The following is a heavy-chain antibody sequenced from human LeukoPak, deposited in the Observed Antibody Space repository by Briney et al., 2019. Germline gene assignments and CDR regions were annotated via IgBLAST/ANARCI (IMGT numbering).Heavy chain of an antibody. CDR1: GGSISSYY. CDR3: ARVGDSSGWYSPRWFDP. V-gene: IGHV4-4*07. D-gene: IGHD6-19*01. Sequence: SETLSLTCTVSGGSISSYYWSWIRQPAGKGLEWIGRIYTSGSTNYNPSLKSRVTMSVDTSKNQFSLKLSSVTAADTAVYYCARVGDSSGWYSPRWFDPWGQGTLVTVSS. CDR2: IYTSGST. J-gene: IGHJ5*02.